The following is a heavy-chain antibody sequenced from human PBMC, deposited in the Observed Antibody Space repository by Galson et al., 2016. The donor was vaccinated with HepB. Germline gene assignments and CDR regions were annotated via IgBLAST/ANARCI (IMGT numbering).Heavy chain of an antibody. Sequence: ETLSLTRVVFGGSVSGYYWTWIRQPPGEGLEWIGEINQSGVTNYNPSLKSRVTIPVDTSENQCSLRLTSVTDADTAVYFCARKTVAAIFDTWGQGTLVTVS. CDR2: INQSGVT. CDR3: ARKTVAAIFDT. V-gene: IGHV4-34*01. D-gene: IGHD6-19*01. J-gene: IGHJ5*02. CDR1: GGSVSGYY.